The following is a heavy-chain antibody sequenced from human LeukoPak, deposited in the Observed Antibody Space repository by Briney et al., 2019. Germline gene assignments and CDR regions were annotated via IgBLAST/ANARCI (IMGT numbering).Heavy chain of an antibody. CDR2: ISDGGST. CDR3: AKDRQYSSSWYNY. Sequence: SETLSLTCTVSGDSISSYYWSWIRQPPGKGLEWIGYISDGGSTNYSPSLKSRVIISLDTSRNQFSLKLTSVTAADTAVYYCAKDRQYSSSWYNYWGQGTMVTVSS. J-gene: IGHJ3*01. V-gene: IGHV4-59*01. D-gene: IGHD6-13*01. CDR1: GDSISSYY.